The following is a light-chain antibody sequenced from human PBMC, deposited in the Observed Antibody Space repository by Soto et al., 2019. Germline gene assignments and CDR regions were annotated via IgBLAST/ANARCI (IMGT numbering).Light chain of an antibody. CDR1: QTVLSSSNNKNY. CDR2: WAS. J-gene: IGKJ3*01. V-gene: IGKV4-1*01. Sequence: DIVMTQSPDSLAVSLGEMATINCRSSQTVLSSSNNKNYLAWYQQKPRQPPKLLIYWASTRESGVPDRFSGSGSGTDFTLTISSLQAEDVAVYYCQEYYASPFTFGPGTNVEIK. CDR3: QEYYASPFT.